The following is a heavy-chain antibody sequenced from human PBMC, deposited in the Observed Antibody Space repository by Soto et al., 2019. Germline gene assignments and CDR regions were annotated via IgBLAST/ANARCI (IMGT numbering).Heavy chain of an antibody. CDR2: IYPGDSDT. CDR3: ARLNDILTGYYKGGGDYYYYGMDV. D-gene: IGHD3-9*01. J-gene: IGHJ6*02. CDR1: GYSFTSYW. Sequence: PGESLKISCKGSGYSFTSYWIGWVRQMPGKGLEWMGIIYPGDSDTRYSPSFQGQVTISADKSISTAYLQWSSLKASDTAMYYCARLNDILTGYYKGGGDYYYYGMDVWGQGTTVTVSS. V-gene: IGHV5-51*01.